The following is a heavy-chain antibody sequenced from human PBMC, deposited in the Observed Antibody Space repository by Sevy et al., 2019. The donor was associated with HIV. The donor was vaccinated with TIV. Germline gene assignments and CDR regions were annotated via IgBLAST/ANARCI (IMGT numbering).Heavy chain of an antibody. D-gene: IGHD3-3*01. CDR3: ASVVKNDFWDGHVNYYGLDV. J-gene: IGHJ6*02. CDR2: IKSKTDGGTA. V-gene: IGHV3-15*01. CDR1: GFTFNYAW. Sequence: GGSLRLSCAASGFTFNYAWMSWVRPAPGKGLEWVGRIKSKTDGGTADYAAHVKGRFTISRDDSENTLYLQMNSLKTEDTAVYYCASVVKNDFWDGHVNYYGLDVWGQGTTVTVSS.